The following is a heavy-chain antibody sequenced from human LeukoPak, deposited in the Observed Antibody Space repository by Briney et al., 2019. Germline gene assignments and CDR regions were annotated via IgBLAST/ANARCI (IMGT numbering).Heavy chain of an antibody. CDR2: ISSSGSTI. Sequence: PGGSLRLSCAASGFTFSSYEMNWVRQAPGKGLEWVSYISSSGSTIYYADSVKGRFTISRDNAKNSLYLQMNSLRAEDTAVYYCAREPSSTGYYGGEYYFDYWGQGTLVTVSS. J-gene: IGHJ4*02. CDR1: GFTFSSYE. D-gene: IGHD3-9*01. CDR3: AREPSSTGYYGGEYYFDY. V-gene: IGHV3-48*03.